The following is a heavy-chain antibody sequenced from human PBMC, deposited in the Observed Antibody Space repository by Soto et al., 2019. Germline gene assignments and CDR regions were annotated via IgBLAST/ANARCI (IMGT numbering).Heavy chain of an antibody. Sequence: GGSLRLSCAASGFTVSSNYMSWVRQAPGKGLEWVSVIYSGGSAYYADSVKGRFTISRDNSKNTLYLQMNSLRAEDTAVYYCARATTYYDILTGYYGNYYYYMYVWGKGTTVTVSS. CDR1: GFTVSSNY. CDR2: IYSGGSA. CDR3: ARATTYYDILTGYYGNYYYYMYV. D-gene: IGHD3-9*01. V-gene: IGHV3-66*01. J-gene: IGHJ6*03.